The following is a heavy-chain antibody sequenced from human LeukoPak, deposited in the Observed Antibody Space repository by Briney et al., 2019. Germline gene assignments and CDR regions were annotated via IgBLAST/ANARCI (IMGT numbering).Heavy chain of an antibody. J-gene: IGHJ4*02. CDR3: ARGSYRYRFDY. CDR2: IWYDGSNK. D-gene: IGHD3-16*02. V-gene: IGHV3-33*01. Sequence: GGSLRLSCAASGFTFSSYGMHWVRQAPGKGLEWVAVIWYDGSNKYYADSVKGRFTISRDNSKNTLYLQMNSLRAEDTAVYYCARGSYRYRFDYWGQGTLVTVSS. CDR1: GFTFSSYG.